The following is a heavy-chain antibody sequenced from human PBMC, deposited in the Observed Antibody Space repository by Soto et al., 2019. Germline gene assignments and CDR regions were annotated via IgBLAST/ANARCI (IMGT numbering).Heavy chain of an antibody. CDR1: GFTFSSYG. D-gene: IGHD3-3*01. J-gene: IGHJ6*03. V-gene: IGHV3-30*18. Sequence: QVQLVESGGGVVQPGRSLRLSCAASGFTFSSYGMHWVRQAPGKGLEWVAVISYDGSNQYYADSVKGRFTIYRDNSKNTLYLQMNGLRAEDTAVYYCAKGLYDFWSGYLDYMDVWCKGTTVTVSS. CDR3: AKGLYDFWSGYLDYMDV. CDR2: ISYDGSNQ.